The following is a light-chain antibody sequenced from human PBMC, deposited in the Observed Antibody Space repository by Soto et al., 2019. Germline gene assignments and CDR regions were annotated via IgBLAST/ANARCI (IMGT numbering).Light chain of an antibody. J-gene: IGKJ2*01. Sequence: IQLTQSPSSLSASVGDRVTISCRASHAISSYLAWYQQKPGKAPKLLIYAASTLQSGVPSRFSGSGSGTDFTLTISSLQPEDFAVDYCQQYASSPYTFGQGTNLEIK. CDR1: HAISSY. CDR2: AAS. V-gene: IGKV1-9*01. CDR3: QQYASSPYT.